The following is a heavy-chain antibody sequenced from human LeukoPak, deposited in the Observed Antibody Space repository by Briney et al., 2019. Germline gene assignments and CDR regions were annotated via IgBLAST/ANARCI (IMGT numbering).Heavy chain of an antibody. Sequence: PGGSLRLSCAASGFTFSSYWMSWVRQAPGKGLEGVANIKDDGSEKYYVDSVKGRFTISRDNTKNSLYLQMNSLGAEDTAVYYCARGGGSPVHWGQGTLVTVSS. D-gene: IGHD2-15*01. V-gene: IGHV3-7*01. CDR2: IKDDGSEK. CDR3: ARGGGSPVH. CDR1: GFTFSSYW. J-gene: IGHJ4*02.